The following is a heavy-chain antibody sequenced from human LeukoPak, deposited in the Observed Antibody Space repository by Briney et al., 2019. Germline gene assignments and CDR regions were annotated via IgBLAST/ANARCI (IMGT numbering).Heavy chain of an antibody. CDR2: ISGYNGNT. Sequence: GASVKVSCKASGYTLSRYGISWVRQAPGQGLEWMGWISGYNGNTKSAQMVQGRVTMTTDTSTSTAYMELRSLRSDDTAVYYCARATYCSTNSCYIRNDAFDIWGQGTMVTVSS. V-gene: IGHV1-18*01. CDR3: ARATYCSTNSCYIRNDAFDI. J-gene: IGHJ3*02. D-gene: IGHD2-2*02. CDR1: GYTLSRYG.